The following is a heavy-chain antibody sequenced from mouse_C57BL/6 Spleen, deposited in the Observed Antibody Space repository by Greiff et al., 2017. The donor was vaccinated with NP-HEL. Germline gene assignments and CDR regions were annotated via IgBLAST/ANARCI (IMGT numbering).Heavy chain of an antibody. CDR2: IRNKANNHAT. V-gene: IGHV6-6*01. CDR3: TRAELARFAY. Sequence: EVKLQESGGGLVQPGGSMKLSCAASGFTFSDAWMDWVPQSPEKGLEWVAEIRNKANNHATYYAVSVKGRFTISRDDSKSSVYLQMNSLRAEDTGIYYCTRAELARFAYWGQGTLVTVSA. J-gene: IGHJ3*01. CDR1: GFTFSDAW.